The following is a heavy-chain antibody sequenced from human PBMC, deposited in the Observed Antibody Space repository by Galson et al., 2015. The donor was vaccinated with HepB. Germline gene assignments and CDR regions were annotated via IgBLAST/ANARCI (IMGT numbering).Heavy chain of an antibody. CDR1: GFNVSAYA. J-gene: IGHJ4*02. CDR3: ARTFYFDY. CDR2: VSSDDNNI. Sequence: SLRLSCAASGFNVSAYAMHWVRQTPGKGLEWVAVVSSDDNNIYYADSVRGRFTISRDNSRDTLNLQMNSLRAEDTAVYYCARTFYFDYWGQGTLVTVSS. V-gene: IGHV3-30*04.